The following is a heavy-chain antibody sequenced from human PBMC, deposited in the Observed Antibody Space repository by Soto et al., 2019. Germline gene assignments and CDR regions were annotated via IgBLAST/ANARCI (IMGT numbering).Heavy chain of an antibody. CDR3: ARDGESSSSSDFDF. CDR2: VRSSGDDT. V-gene: IGHV3-48*02. Sequence: DVQLVESGGGLVQPGGSLRLSCAASGFTFGYYNMHWVRQAPGKGLEWVSFVRSSGDDTYYADSVKGRFTISRDNAKDSLYLQMNCLREEDTAVYYCARDGESSSSSDFDFWGQGALVTVSS. J-gene: IGHJ4*02. CDR1: GFTFGYYN. D-gene: IGHD2-2*01.